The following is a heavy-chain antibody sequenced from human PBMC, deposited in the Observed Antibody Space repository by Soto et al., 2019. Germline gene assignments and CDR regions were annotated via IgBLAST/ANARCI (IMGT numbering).Heavy chain of an antibody. CDR3: ARGAGRARDYGGPFHY. V-gene: IGHV1-18*04. CDR2: ISTYSTNT. D-gene: IGHD4-17*01. CDR1: GEFFTTYG. Sequence: QVELVQSGAEVKNPGASVTVSCKASGEFFTTYGISWVRQAPGQGLEWMGWISTYSTNTNYAPKFQGRLLLTADTSTTTAHGERGGLRPADRAVYYWARGAGRARDYGGPFHYWGQGSLVTVPP. J-gene: IGHJ4*02.